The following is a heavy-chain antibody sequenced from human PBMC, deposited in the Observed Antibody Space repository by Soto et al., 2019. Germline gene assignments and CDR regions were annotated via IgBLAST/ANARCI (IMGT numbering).Heavy chain of an antibody. CDR2: ISYDGTNK. CDR1: GFTFSTYG. J-gene: IGHJ3*02. V-gene: IGHV3-30*18. Sequence: GGSLRLSCAASGFTFSTYGMHWVRQAPGKGLEGVAVISYDGTNKYYADSVKGRFTISRDNSKHTLYLQMSSLRAEDTAVYYCAKDKYSSSWIEAFDIWGQGTMVTVSS. CDR3: AKDKYSSSWIEAFDI. D-gene: IGHD6-13*01.